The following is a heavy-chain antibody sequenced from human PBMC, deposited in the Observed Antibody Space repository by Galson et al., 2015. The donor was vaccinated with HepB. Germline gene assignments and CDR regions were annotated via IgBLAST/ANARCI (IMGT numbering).Heavy chain of an antibody. Sequence: SLRLSCAASGFSFGFYWMSWVRQAPGKGLEWVANINQDGSEKYYVDSVKGRFTISRDNAKNSLFLQMNSLRAEDTAVYYCARDEIDCTSGRCQTYYNYGMDVWGQGTTVTASS. CDR2: INQDGSEK. CDR1: GFSFGFYW. CDR3: ARDEIDCTSGRCQTYYNYGMDV. J-gene: IGHJ6*02. D-gene: IGHD2-8*01. V-gene: IGHV3-7*03.